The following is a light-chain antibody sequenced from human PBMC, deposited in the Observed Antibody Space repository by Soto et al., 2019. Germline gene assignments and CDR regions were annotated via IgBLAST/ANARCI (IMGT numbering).Light chain of an antibody. V-gene: IGKV3D-15*01. CDR2: GAS. Sequence: EIVMTQSPAILSVSPGETGRLSCRASQSINSDVAWDQQTVGQTPRLLIHGASTRATGIAARFSGSGSGTEFTLTISGLQYEDFATYYCQQYNNWPVTFGGGTKVDI. CDR1: QSINSD. J-gene: IGKJ4*01. CDR3: QQYNNWPVT.